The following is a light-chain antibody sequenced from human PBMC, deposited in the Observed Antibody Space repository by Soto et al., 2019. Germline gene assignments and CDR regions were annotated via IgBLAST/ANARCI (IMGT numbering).Light chain of an antibody. CDR1: SSDVGVYNY. V-gene: IGLV2-14*01. CDR2: EVS. CDR3: SSYTSGSTGV. J-gene: IGLJ3*02. Sequence: QSALTQPASVSGSPGQSITISCTGTSSDVGVYNYVSWYQQHPGKDPKLMIYEVSNRPSGVSNRFSGSKSGNTASLTISGLQAEDEADYYCSSYTSGSTGVFGGGTKVTVL.